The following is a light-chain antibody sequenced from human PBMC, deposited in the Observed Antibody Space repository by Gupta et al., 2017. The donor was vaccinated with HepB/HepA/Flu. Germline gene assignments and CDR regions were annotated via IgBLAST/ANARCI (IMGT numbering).Light chain of an antibody. CDR3: QQYGTTPIT. J-gene: IGKJ2*01. CDR2: GGS. CDR1: QSVSRTY. V-gene: IGKV3-20*01. Sequence: EVVLTQSTGTLSLSPGERPTLSCRATQSVSRTYLAWYQQKPGQAPSLLMYGGSSRASAVPDRFSGSGSGTEFTLSISRLEPEDFAVYYCQQYGTTPITFGQGPTLAIK.